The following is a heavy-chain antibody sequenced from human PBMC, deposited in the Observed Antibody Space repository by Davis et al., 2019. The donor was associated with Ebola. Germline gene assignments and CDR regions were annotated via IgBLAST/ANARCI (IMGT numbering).Heavy chain of an antibody. CDR3: SLGGDY. Sequence: PGGSLRLSCAASGFTFSNYWMTWVRQAPGKGLEWVSYISSGGTMNYADSVKGRFTISRDNAKNSLYLQMNSLRAEDTAVYYCSLGGDYWGQGTLVTVSS. J-gene: IGHJ4*02. V-gene: IGHV3-69-1*02. D-gene: IGHD3-10*01. CDR1: GFTFSNYW. CDR2: ISSGGTM.